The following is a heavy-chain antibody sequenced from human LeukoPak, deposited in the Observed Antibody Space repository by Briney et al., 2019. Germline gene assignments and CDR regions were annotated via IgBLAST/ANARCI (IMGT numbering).Heavy chain of an antibody. V-gene: IGHV4-34*01. D-gene: IGHD6-13*01. J-gene: IGHJ6*02. Sequence: PSETLSLTCAVYGGSFSGYYWSWIRQPPGKGLEWIGEINHSGSTNYNPSLKSRVTISVDTSKNQFSLKLSYVTAADTAVYYCARGGAAAFYYYYYYGMDVWGQGTTVTVSS. CDR3: ARGGAAAFYYYYYYGMDV. CDR1: GGSFSGYY. CDR2: INHSGST.